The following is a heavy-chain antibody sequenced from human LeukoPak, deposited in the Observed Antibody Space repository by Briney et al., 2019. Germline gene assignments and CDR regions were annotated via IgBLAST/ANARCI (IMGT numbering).Heavy chain of an antibody. V-gene: IGHV4-4*07. D-gene: IGHD5-18*01. CDR2: IYTSGST. Sequence: PSETLSLTCTVSGGSISSYYWSWIRQPAGKGLEWIGRIYTSGSTNYNPPLKSRVTMSVDTSKNQFSLKLSSVTAADTAVYYCAQRSLGGYSYGYETFDIWGQGTMVTVSS. J-gene: IGHJ3*02. CDR3: AQRSLGGYSYGYETFDI. CDR1: GGSISSYY.